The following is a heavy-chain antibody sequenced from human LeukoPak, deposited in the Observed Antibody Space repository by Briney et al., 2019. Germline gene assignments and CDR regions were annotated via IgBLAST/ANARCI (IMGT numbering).Heavy chain of an antibody. J-gene: IGHJ4*02. V-gene: IGHV4-38-2*01. D-gene: IGHD3-9*01. CDR1: GYSISSGYY. Sequence: SETLSLTCAVSGYSISSGYYWGWIRQPPGKGLAWIGSIYHSGSTYYNPSLKSRVTISVDTSKNQFSLKLSSVTAADTAVYYCARRYFDGNDYWGQGTLVTVSS. CDR3: ARRYFDGNDY. CDR2: IYHSGST.